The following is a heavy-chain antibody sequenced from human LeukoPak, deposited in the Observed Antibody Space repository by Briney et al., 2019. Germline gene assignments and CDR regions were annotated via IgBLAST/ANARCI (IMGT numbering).Heavy chain of an antibody. CDR1: GGSVSSGSYY. Sequence: PSETLSLTCTVSGGSVSSGSYYWSWIRQPPGKGLEWIGYIYYSGSTNYNPSLKSRVTISVDTSKNQFSLKLSSVTAADTAVYYWARTVVVVPAAPSLFDYWGQGTLVTVSS. D-gene: IGHD2-2*01. V-gene: IGHV4-61*01. CDR2: IYYSGST. CDR3: ARTVVVVPAAPSLFDY. J-gene: IGHJ4*02.